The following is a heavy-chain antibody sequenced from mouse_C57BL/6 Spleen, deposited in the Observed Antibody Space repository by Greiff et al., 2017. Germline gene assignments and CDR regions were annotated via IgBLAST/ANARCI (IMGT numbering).Heavy chain of an antibody. J-gene: IGHJ2*01. Sequence: VQLQQSGAELVRPGSSVKLSCKASGYTFTSYWMDWVKQRPGQGLEWIGNIYPSDSETHYNQKFKDKATLTVDQSSSKAYMQLSSLTSEDSAVYYCARLRYYGSSYFDYWGQGTTLTVSS. CDR3: ARLRYYGSSYFDY. CDR2: IYPSDSET. V-gene: IGHV1-61*01. D-gene: IGHD1-1*01. CDR1: GYTFTSYW.